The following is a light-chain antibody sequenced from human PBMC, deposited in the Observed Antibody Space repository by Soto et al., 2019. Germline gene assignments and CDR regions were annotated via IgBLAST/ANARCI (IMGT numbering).Light chain of an antibody. CDR3: QQHSNWLLT. CDR2: DAS. Sequence: EIVLTQSPATLSLSPGERATLSCRASQSVSSYLAWYQQKPGQAPRLLIYDASNWATGIPARFSGSGSGTDFTLTITSLEPEDFSVYYCQQHSNWLLTFGGGTKVEIK. CDR1: QSVSSY. V-gene: IGKV3-11*01. J-gene: IGKJ4*01.